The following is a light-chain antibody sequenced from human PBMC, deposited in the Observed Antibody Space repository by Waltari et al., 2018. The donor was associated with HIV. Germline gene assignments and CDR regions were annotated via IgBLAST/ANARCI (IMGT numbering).Light chain of an antibody. CDR1: QRVSSCY. J-gene: IGKJ2*01. Sequence: EIVLTQPPGTLSLFPGERATLSCRASQRVSSCYLAWDQQKPGQAPRLLIYGASSRATGIPDMFSGSGSGTDFTLTISRLEPGDFAVYYWQQFGSSPQGSRVTFGQGTKLEIK. CDR3: QQFGSSPQGSRVT. CDR2: GAS. V-gene: IGKV3-20*01.